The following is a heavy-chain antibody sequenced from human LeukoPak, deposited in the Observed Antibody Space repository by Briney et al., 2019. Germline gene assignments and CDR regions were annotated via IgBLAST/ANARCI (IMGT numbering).Heavy chain of an antibody. D-gene: IGHD3-9*01. J-gene: IGHJ4*02. CDR1: GFTVSSNY. CDR3: ARATGFDVRFDY. V-gene: IGHV3-53*01. Sequence: GGSLRLSCAASGFTVSSNYMSWVRQAPGKGLEWVSVIYSGGSTYYADSVKGRFTISRDNSKNTLYLQMNSLRAEDTAVYYCARATGFDVRFDYWGQGTLVTVSS. CDR2: IYSGGST.